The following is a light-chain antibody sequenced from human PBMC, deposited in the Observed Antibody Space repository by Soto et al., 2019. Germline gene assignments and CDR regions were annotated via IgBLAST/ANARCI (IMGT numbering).Light chain of an antibody. CDR3: QQSGSSPQVT. J-gene: IGKJ5*01. Sequence: EIVLTQSPATLSLSPRERATLSCTASQSVSSSYLDWYQQKPCQAPRLLIYGASSRATGIPDRFSGSGSGIAFPLTISTLAPEDFALYSCQQSGSSPQVTFGQGTRLEIK. V-gene: IGKV3-20*01. CDR2: GAS. CDR1: QSVSSSY.